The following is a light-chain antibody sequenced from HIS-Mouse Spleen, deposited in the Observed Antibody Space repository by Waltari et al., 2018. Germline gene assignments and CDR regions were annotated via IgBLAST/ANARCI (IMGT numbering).Light chain of an antibody. CDR2: GAS. Sequence: EIVMTHPPATLSVSPGERATLSCRASQSVSSNLAWYQQKPGQAPRPLIYGASTRATGIPARFSGSGSGTEFTLTISSMQSEDFAVYYCQQYNNWPPLTFGGGTKVEIK. V-gene: IGKV3-15*01. CDR3: QQYNNWPPLT. CDR1: QSVSSN. J-gene: IGKJ4*01.